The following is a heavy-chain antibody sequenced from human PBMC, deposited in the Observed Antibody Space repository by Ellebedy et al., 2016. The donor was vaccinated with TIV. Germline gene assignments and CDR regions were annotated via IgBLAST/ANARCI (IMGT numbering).Heavy chain of an antibody. D-gene: IGHD3-3*01. Sequence: GESLKISCAASGFTFSSYSMNWVRQAPGKGLEWVSYISSSSSTIYYADSVKGRFTISRDNAKNSLYLQMNSLRAEDTAVYYCARGPFGYFDYWGQGTLVTVSS. V-gene: IGHV3-48*01. J-gene: IGHJ4*02. CDR2: ISSSSSTI. CDR1: GFTFSSYS. CDR3: ARGPFGYFDY.